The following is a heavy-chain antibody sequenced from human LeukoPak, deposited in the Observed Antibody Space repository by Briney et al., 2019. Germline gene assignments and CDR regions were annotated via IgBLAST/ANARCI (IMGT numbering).Heavy chain of an antibody. Sequence: GGSLRLSCAASGLTVSSNCMSWVRQAPGKGLEWVSFIYSGGNTYYADSVKGRFTISRDKSKNSLYLQMNSLRVEDTAIYYCAKSIVNSGTYIPFDYWGQGTLVTVSS. CDR2: IYSGGNT. J-gene: IGHJ4*02. CDR3: AKSIVNSGTYIPFDY. CDR1: GLTVSSNC. V-gene: IGHV3-53*01. D-gene: IGHD1-26*01.